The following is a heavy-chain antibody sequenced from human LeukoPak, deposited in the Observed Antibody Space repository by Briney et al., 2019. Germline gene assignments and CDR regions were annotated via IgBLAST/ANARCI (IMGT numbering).Heavy chain of an antibody. CDR2: IYYSGST. J-gene: IGHJ5*02. Sequence: SETLSLTCTVSGGSFSSSSYYWGWIRQPPGKGLEWIGSIYYSGSTYYNPSLKSRVTISVDTSKNQFSLKLSSVTAADTAVYYCAVGRLWFGELLSGANWFDPWGQGTLVTVSS. D-gene: IGHD3-10*01. V-gene: IGHV4-39*01. CDR1: GGSFSSSSYY. CDR3: AVGRLWFGELLSGANWFDP.